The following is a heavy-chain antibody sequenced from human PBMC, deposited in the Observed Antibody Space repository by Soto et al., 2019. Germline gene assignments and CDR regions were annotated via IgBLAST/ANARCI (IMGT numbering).Heavy chain of an antibody. CDR2: VSGRGGDT. J-gene: IGHJ4*02. V-gene: IGHV3-23*01. CDR1: GFSFSSFA. Sequence: PGGALRLSCAASGFSFSSFALSWVRPSPGKGLDWVAAVSGRGGDTYYANSVKGRFTISRDNSQNTLFLQMNSLRAEDSAIYYCAKDPNYDFWSGFSAVYFDYWGQGTLVTVSS. D-gene: IGHD3-3*01. CDR3: AKDPNYDFWSGFSAVYFDY.